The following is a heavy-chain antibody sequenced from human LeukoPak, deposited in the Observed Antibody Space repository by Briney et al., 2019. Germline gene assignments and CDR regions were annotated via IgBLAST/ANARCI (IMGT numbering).Heavy chain of an antibody. J-gene: IGHJ4*02. D-gene: IGHD4-17*01. CDR2: IYYSGST. CDR3: ATRIYGDYAYFDY. CDR1: GGSISSGGYY. V-gene: IGHV4-31*03. Sequence: PSETLSLTCTVSGGSISSGGYYWSWICQHPGKGLEWIGYIYYSGSTYYNPSLKSRVTISVDTSKNQFSLKLSSVTAADTAVYYCATRIYGDYAYFDYWGQGTLVTVSS.